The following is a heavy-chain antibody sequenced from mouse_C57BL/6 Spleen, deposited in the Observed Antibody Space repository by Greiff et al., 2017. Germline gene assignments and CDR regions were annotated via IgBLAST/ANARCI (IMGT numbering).Heavy chain of an antibody. D-gene: IGHD1-1*01. Sequence: VQLQQPGAELVKPGASVKLSCKASGYTFTSYWMHWVKQRPGRGLEWIGRIDPNSGGTKYNEKFKSKATLTVDKPSSTAYMQLSSLTSEDSAVYYCARSEFITTAHYYAMDYWGQGTSVTVSS. CDR1: GYTFTSYW. J-gene: IGHJ4*01. CDR2: IDPNSGGT. V-gene: IGHV1-72*01. CDR3: ARSEFITTAHYYAMDY.